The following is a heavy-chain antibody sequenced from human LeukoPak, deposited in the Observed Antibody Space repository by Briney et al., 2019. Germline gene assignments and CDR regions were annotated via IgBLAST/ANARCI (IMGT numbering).Heavy chain of an antibody. J-gene: IGHJ4*02. CDR3: ARDMIQGVMGY. CDR2: INPKNGGT. V-gene: IGHV1-2*02. Sequence: APVKVSCKASGYSFTGYYIQWVRQAPGQGLEWMGWINPKNGGTNYAQNFQGRVTMTSDTSISTVYMELTTLRSDDTAVFYCARDMIQGVMGYWGQGTLVTVSS. CDR1: GYSFTGYY. D-gene: IGHD3-10*01.